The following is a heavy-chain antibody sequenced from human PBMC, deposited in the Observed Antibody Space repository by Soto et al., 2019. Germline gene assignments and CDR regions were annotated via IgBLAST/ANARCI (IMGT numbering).Heavy chain of an antibody. CDR3: ARGLRWTRSFDF. V-gene: IGHV4-39*01. J-gene: IGHJ4*02. D-gene: IGHD5-18*01. CDR1: GGYISSTSYY. CDR2: IYYTGTT. Sequence: QLQLQESGPGLVKPSETLSLICSVSGGYISSTSYYWGWIRHSPGPALEWIASIYYTGTTYYNPSLKGRGALSVDTSKTQVSLKVNSVTAADTAVYYCARGLRWTRSFDFWGQGTRVSVSS.